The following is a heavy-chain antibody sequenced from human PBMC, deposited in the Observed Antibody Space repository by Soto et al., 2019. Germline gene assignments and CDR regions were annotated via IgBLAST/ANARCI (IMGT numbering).Heavy chain of an antibody. Sequence: EVQLVESGGGLVKPGGSLRLSCAASGFTFSNAWMSWVRQAPGKGLEWVGRIKSKTDGGTTDYAAPVKGRFTISRDDSKNTLYLKMNSLKTEDTAVYYCTTSPKCGGDCLDYWGQGTLVTVSS. V-gene: IGHV3-15*01. D-gene: IGHD2-21*02. J-gene: IGHJ4*02. CDR3: TTSPKCGGDCLDY. CDR1: GFTFSNAW. CDR2: IKSKTDGGTT.